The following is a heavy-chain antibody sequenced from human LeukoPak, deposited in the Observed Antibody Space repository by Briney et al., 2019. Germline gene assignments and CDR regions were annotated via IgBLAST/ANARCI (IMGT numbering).Heavy chain of an antibody. V-gene: IGHV3-48*01. D-gene: IGHD1-26*01. Sequence: PGGSLRLSCAAFGFTFSSYSMNWVRQAPGKGLEWVSYISSSSSTIYYADSVKGRFTISRDNAKNSLYLQMNSLRAEDTAVYYCARAAGVGATVIDYWGQGTLVTVSS. CDR1: GFTFSSYS. CDR2: ISSSSSTI. J-gene: IGHJ4*02. CDR3: ARAAGVGATVIDY.